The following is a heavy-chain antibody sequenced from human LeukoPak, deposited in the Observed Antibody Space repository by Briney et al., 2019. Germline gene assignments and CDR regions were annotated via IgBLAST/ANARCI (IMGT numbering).Heavy chain of an antibody. CDR2: IYYSGST. V-gene: IGHV4-59*01. D-gene: IGHD3-22*01. J-gene: IGHJ6*02. Sequence: SETLSLTCTVSGGSISSYYWSWIRQPPGKGLEWIGYIYYSGSTNYNPSLKSRVTISVDTSKNQFSLKLSSVTAADTAVYYGARVLYDSSGPYYYYGMDVWGQGTTVTVSS. CDR1: GGSISSYY. CDR3: ARVLYDSSGPYYYYGMDV.